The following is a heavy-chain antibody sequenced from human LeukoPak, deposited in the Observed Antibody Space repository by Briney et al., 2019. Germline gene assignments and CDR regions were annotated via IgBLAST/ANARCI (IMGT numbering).Heavy chain of an antibody. D-gene: IGHD6-13*01. V-gene: IGHV4-34*01. CDR1: GGSFSGYY. CDR2: INHSGST. J-gene: IGHJ1*01. Sequence: SETLSLTCAVYGGSFSGYYWSWIRQPPGKGLEWIGEINHSGSTNYNPSLKSRVTISVDTSKNQFSLKLSSVTAADTAVYYCARVGYKYSSSWYIAEYFQHWGQGTLVTVSS. CDR3: ARVGYKYSSSWYIAEYFQH.